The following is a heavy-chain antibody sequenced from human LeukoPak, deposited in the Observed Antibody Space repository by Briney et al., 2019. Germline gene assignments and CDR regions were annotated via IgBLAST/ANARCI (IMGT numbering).Heavy chain of an antibody. Sequence: GGSLRLSCAASGFTLSSYGMSWIRQAQGKGLEWVSAISGSGGSTYYADSVEGRFTISRDNSKNTLYLQMNSLRAEDTAVYYCAKDDYGAGSGSYYRYYYYMDVWGKGTTVTISS. CDR1: GFTLSSYG. CDR3: AKDDYGAGSGSYYRYYYYMDV. D-gene: IGHD3-10*01. V-gene: IGHV3-23*01. J-gene: IGHJ6*03. CDR2: ISGSGGST.